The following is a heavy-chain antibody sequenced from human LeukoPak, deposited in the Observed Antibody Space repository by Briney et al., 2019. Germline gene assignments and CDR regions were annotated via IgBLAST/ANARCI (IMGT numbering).Heavy chain of an antibody. V-gene: IGHV3-23*01. J-gene: IGHJ4*02. Sequence: PGGSLRLSCAASGFTFSTSDMSWVRQAPGKGLEWVSASSGSGRDAYYADSVKGRFTISRDNSKNTVYLQMNSLRAEDTAVYYCAKDALSQYDSTGSFVYWGQGTLVTVSS. D-gene: IGHD3-22*01. CDR1: GFTFSTSD. CDR3: AKDALSQYDSTGSFVY. CDR2: SSGSGRDA.